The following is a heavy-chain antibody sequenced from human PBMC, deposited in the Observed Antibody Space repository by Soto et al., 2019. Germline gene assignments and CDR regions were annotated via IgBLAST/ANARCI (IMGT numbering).Heavy chain of an antibody. D-gene: IGHD2-15*01. V-gene: IGHV3-13*01. CDR2: IGTAGDT. CDR3: ARYCSGGSCYGMDV. CDR1: GFTFSNYD. J-gene: IGHJ6*02. Sequence: GGSLRLSCAASGFTFSNYDMHWVRQVTGKGLEWVSTIGTAGDTYYPGSVKGRFTISRENAKNTLYLQMNSLRAEDTAVYYCARYCSGGSCYGMDVWGQGTTVTVSS.